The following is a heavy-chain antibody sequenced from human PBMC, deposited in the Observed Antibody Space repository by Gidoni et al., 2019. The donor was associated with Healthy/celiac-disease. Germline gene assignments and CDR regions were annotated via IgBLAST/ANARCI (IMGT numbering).Heavy chain of an antibody. Sequence: QVQLVQAGAEVKKPGASVTVSCNASGYTFTGYSLHWVRQAPGQGLEWMGRINPNSGGTNYAQKFQGRVNMTRDTSISTAYMELSRLRSDDTAVYYCARDGGHSSSSGYYYYGMDVWGQGTTVTVSS. CDR3: ARDGGHSSSSGYYYYGMDV. CDR2: INPNSGGT. J-gene: IGHJ6*02. V-gene: IGHV1-2*06. D-gene: IGHD6-6*01. CDR1: GYTFTGYS.